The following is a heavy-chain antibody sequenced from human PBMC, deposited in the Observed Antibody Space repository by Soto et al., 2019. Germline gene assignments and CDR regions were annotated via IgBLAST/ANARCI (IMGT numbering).Heavy chain of an antibody. Sequence: QVQLVQSGAEVKKPGSSVKVSCKASGGTFSSYAISWVRQAPGQGLEWMGGIIPIFGTANYAQKFQGSVTITGDEATRTAYMELSSLRSEDTAVYYCAIPKGRLRGGDDAFDIWGQGTMVTVSS. V-gene: IGHV1-69*12. CDR3: AIPKGRLRGGDDAFDI. D-gene: IGHD4-17*01. CDR2: IIPIFGTA. CDR1: GGTFSSYA. J-gene: IGHJ3*02.